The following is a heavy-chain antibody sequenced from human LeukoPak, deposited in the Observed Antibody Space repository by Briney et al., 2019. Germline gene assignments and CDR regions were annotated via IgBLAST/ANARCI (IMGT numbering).Heavy chain of an antibody. CDR1: GFTFSSYS. D-gene: IGHD2-2*01. V-gene: IGHV3-21*04. Sequence: GGSLRLSCAASGFTFSSYSMNWVRQAPGKGLEWVSSISSSSSYIYYADSVKGRFTISRDNSKNTLYLQMNSLRAEDTAIYYCAKAIVVVPAATSFAYYFDYWGQGTLVTVSS. J-gene: IGHJ4*02. CDR3: AKAIVVVPAATSFAYYFDY. CDR2: ISSSSSYI.